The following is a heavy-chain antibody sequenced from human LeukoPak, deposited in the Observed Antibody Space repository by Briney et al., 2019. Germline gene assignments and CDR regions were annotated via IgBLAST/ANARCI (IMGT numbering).Heavy chain of an antibody. CDR1: GFTFSSYS. CDR2: SSSSSSTI. CDR3: ARDKGTVRLLWAFDI. V-gene: IGHV3-48*01. D-gene: IGHD3-10*01. J-gene: IGHJ3*02. Sequence: GGSLRLSCAASGFTFSSYSMNWVRQAPGKGLEWVSYSSSSSSTIYYADSVKGRFTISRDNAKNSLYLQMNSLRAEDTAVYYCARDKGTVRLLWAFDIWGQGTMVTVSS.